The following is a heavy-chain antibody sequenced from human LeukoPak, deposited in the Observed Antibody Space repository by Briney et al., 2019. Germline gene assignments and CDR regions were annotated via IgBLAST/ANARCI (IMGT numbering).Heavy chain of an antibody. V-gene: IGHV4-30-2*01. CDR3: ARSRGVTHFDY. CDR2: IYHSGST. Sequence: SETLSLTCAVSGGSISSGGYSWSWIRQPPGKGLEWIGYIYHSGSTYYNPSLKSQVTISVDRSKNQFSLKLSSVTAADTAVYYCARSRGVTHFDYWGQGTLVTVSS. J-gene: IGHJ4*02. D-gene: IGHD2-21*02. CDR1: GGSISSGGYS.